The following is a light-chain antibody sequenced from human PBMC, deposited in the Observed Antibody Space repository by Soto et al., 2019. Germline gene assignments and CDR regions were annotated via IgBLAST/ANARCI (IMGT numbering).Light chain of an antibody. CDR2: ASS. Sequence: DIQMTQSPASLSASFGDRVTITCRASGTISVYLAWYRHKPGKVPERLIYASSILQSGVPSRFSGSRDGTEFTLTISSLQHEDVATYYCQKYNTAPFTFGPGTKVELK. CDR3: QKYNTAPFT. CDR1: GTISVY. V-gene: IGKV1-27*01. J-gene: IGKJ3*01.